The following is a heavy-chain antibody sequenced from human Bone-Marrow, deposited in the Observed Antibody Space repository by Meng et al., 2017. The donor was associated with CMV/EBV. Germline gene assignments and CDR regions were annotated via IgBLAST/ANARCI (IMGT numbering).Heavy chain of an antibody. CDR2: IYYSGST. J-gene: IGHJ6*02. V-gene: IGHV4-39*07. Sequence: SETLSLTCTVSGGSISSSIYYWGWIRQPPGKGLEWIGSIYYSGSTYYNPSLKSRVTISVDTSKNQFSLKLSSVTAADTAVYYCARETRTDYDFWSGYDYYYGMDVWGQGTTVTVSS. D-gene: IGHD3-3*01. CDR3: ARETRTDYDFWSGYDYYYGMDV. CDR1: GGSISSSIYY.